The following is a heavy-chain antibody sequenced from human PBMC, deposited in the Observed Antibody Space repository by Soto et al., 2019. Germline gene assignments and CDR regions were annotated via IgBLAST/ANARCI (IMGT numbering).Heavy chain of an antibody. Sequence: GESLQISCKDSGYTFSNYWISWVRQKPGKGLEWMGRIDPSDSYTNYSPSFQGHVTISVDKSVSTAYLQWSSLKASDTALYYCARHGEMAATTFDFWGQGTQVTVSA. V-gene: IGHV5-10-1*01. CDR3: ARHGEMAATTFDF. CDR1: GYTFSNYW. D-gene: IGHD3-10*01. CDR2: IDPSDSYT. J-gene: IGHJ4*02.